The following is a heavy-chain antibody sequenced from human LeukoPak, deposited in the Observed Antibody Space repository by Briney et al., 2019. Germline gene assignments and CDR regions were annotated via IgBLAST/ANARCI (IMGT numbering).Heavy chain of an antibody. Sequence: GGSLRLSCAASGFTFSSYSMNWVRQAPGKGLEWVSSISSSSNYIYYADSVKGRFTISRDNAKNSLYLQMNSLRAEDTAVYYCARYYDSSGYRGDYFDYWGQGTLVIVSS. J-gene: IGHJ4*02. CDR2: ISSSSNYI. V-gene: IGHV3-21*01. CDR3: ARYYDSSGYRGDYFDY. CDR1: GFTFSSYS. D-gene: IGHD3-22*01.